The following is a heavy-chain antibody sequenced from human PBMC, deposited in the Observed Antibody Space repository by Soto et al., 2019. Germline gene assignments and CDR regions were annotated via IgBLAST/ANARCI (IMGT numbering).Heavy chain of an antibody. CDR2: MYYSGST. CDR3: ARHRALNWFDP. Sequence: SETLCLTCTVSGDSISSSYWSWIRQPPGKGLEWIGYMYYSGSTSYNPSLNSRVTLSVDTSKNQFFLKLSFVTAADTAVYYCARHRALNWFDPWGQGTLVTVSS. J-gene: IGHJ5*02. V-gene: IGHV4-59*08. CDR1: GDSISSSY.